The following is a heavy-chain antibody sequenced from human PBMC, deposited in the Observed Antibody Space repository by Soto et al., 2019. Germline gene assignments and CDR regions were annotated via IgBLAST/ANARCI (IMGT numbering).Heavy chain of an antibody. J-gene: IGHJ4*02. CDR1: GFTFSSYA. CDR2: ISGSGGST. Sequence: GGSLRLSCAASGFTFSSYAMSWVRQAPGKGLEWVSAISGSGGSTYYADSVKGRFTISRDNSKNKLYLQMNSLRAEDTAVYYCANPTYCYGSGSYKSHDYWGQGTPVTVSS. V-gene: IGHV3-23*01. CDR3: ANPTYCYGSGSYKSHDY. D-gene: IGHD3-10*01.